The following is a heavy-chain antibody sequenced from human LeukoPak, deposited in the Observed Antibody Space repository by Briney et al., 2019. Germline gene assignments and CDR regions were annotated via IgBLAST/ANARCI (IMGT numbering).Heavy chain of an antibody. D-gene: IGHD2-2*01. CDR3: ARQTIPRRYQLLPRGWFDP. CDR2: IYHSGST. CDR1: GYSISSGYY. V-gene: IGHV4-38-2*02. Sequence: SETLSLTCTVSGYSISSGYYWGWIRQPPGKGLEWIGSIYHSGSTNYNPSLKSRVTISVDTSKNQFSLKLSSVTAADTAVYYCARQTIPRRYQLLPRGWFDPWGQGTLVTVSS. J-gene: IGHJ5*02.